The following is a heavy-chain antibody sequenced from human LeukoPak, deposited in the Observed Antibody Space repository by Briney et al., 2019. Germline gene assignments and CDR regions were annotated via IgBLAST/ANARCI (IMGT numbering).Heavy chain of an antibody. V-gene: IGHV4-34*01. J-gene: IGHJ4*02. Sequence: SETLSLTCAVYGGSFSGYYWSWIRQPPGKELEWIGEINHSGSTNYNPSLKSRVTISVDTSKNQFSLKLSSVTAADTAVYYCARSRGNYGSGTLRNYFDYWGQGTLVTVSS. CDR3: ARSRGNYGSGTLRNYFDY. CDR2: INHSGST. D-gene: IGHD3-10*01. CDR1: GGSFSGYY.